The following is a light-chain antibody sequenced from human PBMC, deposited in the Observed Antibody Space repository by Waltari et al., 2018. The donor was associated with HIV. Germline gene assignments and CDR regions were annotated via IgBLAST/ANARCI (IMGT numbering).Light chain of an antibody. CDR1: ALPRQF. CDR3: QSADITGTLGV. Sequence: SYELAQPPSVSVSPGQTARLTCSGDALPRQFVYWYQQKPGQAPIVVISKDSERPSGIPERFSGFISGTTATLTISAVQAEDEADYYCQSADITGTLGVFGGGTRLTV. V-gene: IGLV3-25*03. CDR2: KDS. J-gene: IGLJ2*01.